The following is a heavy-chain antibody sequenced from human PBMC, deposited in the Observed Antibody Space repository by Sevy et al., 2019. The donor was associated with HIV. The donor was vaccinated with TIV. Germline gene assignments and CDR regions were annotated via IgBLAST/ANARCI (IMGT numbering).Heavy chain of an antibody. V-gene: IGHV3-33*08. D-gene: IGHD6-19*01. CDR3: AREDIRVAGIGYYFHS. Sequence: GGSLRLSCVGSGFIISDYYMSWIRQAPGKGLEWVAVIWYDGTNREYADSVKGRFTISRDNSKNTLYLQMNSLRVEDTAVYYCAREDIRVAGIGYYFHSWGQGTLVTVSS. J-gene: IGHJ4*02. CDR2: IWYDGTNR. CDR1: GFIISDYY.